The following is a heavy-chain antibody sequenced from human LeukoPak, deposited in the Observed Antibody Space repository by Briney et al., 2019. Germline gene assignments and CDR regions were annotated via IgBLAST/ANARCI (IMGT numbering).Heavy chain of an antibody. J-gene: IGHJ5*02. Sequence: TGGSLRLSCAASGFTFSSYSMNWVRQAPGKGLEWVSAISGTGGSTYYADSVKGRFTISRDNSKNTLYLQMNSLRAEDTAVYYCAKVHGNYYGSGSYLDWFDPWGQGTLVTVSS. CDR2: ISGTGGST. V-gene: IGHV3-23*01. CDR3: AKVHGNYYGSGSYLDWFDP. D-gene: IGHD3-10*01. CDR1: GFTFSSYS.